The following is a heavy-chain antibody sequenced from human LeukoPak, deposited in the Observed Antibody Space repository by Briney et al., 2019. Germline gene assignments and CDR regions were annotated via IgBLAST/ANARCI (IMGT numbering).Heavy chain of an antibody. CDR1: GFTFSSYW. Sequence: GGSLRLSCAASGFTFSSYWMHWVRQAPGKGLVWASRINGDGSSTRDGDSVKGRFTISRDNAKNTLYLQMNSLRAEDTAVYYCARGNILTGYYLLDYWGQGTLVSVSS. CDR3: ARGNILTGYYLLDY. V-gene: IGHV3-74*01. D-gene: IGHD3-9*01. J-gene: IGHJ4*02. CDR2: INGDGSST.